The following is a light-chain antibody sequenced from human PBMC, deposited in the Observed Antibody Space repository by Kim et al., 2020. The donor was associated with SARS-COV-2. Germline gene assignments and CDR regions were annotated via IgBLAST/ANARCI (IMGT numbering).Light chain of an antibody. V-gene: IGKV3-20*01. CDR1: QSVGSSY. CDR3: QQYGSSPEYT. Sequence: CPGERATLSCRASQSVGSSYLAWYQQKPGQAPRLLIYGASSRATGIPDRFSGSGSGTDFTLTISRLEPEDFAVYYCQQYGSSPEYTFGQGTKLEI. CDR2: GAS. J-gene: IGKJ2*01.